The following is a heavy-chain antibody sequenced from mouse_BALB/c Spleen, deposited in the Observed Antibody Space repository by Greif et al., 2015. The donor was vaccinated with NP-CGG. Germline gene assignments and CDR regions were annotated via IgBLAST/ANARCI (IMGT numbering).Heavy chain of an antibody. V-gene: IGHV1S81*02. CDR1: GYTFTSYW. D-gene: IGHD1-1*01. J-gene: IGHJ3*01. CDR3: ARIYYGAWFAY. CDR2: INPSNGRT. Sequence: QVQLQQPGAELVRPGASVKLSCKASGYTFTSYWMHWVKQRPGQGLEWVGEINPSNGRTNYNEKFKSKATLTVDKSSSTAYMQLSSLTSEDSAVYYCARIYYGAWFAYWGQGTLVTVSA.